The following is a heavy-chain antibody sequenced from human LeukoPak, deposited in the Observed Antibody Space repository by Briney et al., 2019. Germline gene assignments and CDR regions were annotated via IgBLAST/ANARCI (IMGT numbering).Heavy chain of an antibody. V-gene: IGHV3-48*04. CDR2: ISSSGTTI. D-gene: IGHD4-17*01. CDR3: ARRTVTRDWYFDL. CDR1: GFTFSSYS. J-gene: IGHJ2*01. Sequence: GGSLRLSCAASGFTFSSYSMNWVRQAPGKGLEWVSYISSSGTTIYYADSVKGRFTISRDNAKNSLYLQMNSLRAEDTAVYYCARRTVTRDWYFDLWGRGTLVTVSS.